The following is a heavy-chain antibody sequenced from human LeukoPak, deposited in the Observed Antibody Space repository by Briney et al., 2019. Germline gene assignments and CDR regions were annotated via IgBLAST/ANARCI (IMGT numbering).Heavy chain of an antibody. Sequence: GGSLRLSCAASGFTFSSYAISWVRQAPGQGLEWMGGIIPIFGTANYAQKFQGRVTITADESTSTAYMELSSLRSEDTAVYYCAREGGYCSGGSCYYNYWGQGTLVTVSS. CDR3: AREGGYCSGGSCYYNY. CDR1: GFTFSSYA. V-gene: IGHV1-69*01. D-gene: IGHD2-15*01. J-gene: IGHJ4*02. CDR2: IIPIFGTA.